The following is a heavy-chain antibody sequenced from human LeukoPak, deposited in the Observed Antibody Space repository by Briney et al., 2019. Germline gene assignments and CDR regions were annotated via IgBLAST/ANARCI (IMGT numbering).Heavy chain of an antibody. J-gene: IGHJ6*03. CDR3: ARFYSGDYLWAYYYYMDV. CDR1: GFTFSDYY. Sequence: GGSLRLSCAASGFTFSDYYMSWIRQAPGKGLEWVSYISSSGSTIYYADSVKGRFTISRDNAKNSLYLQMNSLGAEDTAVYYCARFYSGDYLWAYYYYMDVWGKGTTVTVSS. D-gene: IGHD4-17*01. CDR2: ISSSGSTI. V-gene: IGHV3-11*04.